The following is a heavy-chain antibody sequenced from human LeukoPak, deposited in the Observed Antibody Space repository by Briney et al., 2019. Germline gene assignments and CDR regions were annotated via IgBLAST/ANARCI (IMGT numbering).Heavy chain of an antibody. V-gene: IGHV3-23*01. CDR3: ARARFGYNRGPFDY. Sequence: GGSLRLSCAASGFTFHDYAMSWVRQPPGKGLEWVSLISDGDGSTHYADSVKGRFTISRDNSKNTLYLQMNSLRPEDTAVYYCARARFGYNRGPFDYWGQGIPVTVSS. D-gene: IGHD5-24*01. CDR2: ISDGDGST. J-gene: IGHJ4*02. CDR1: GFTFHDYA.